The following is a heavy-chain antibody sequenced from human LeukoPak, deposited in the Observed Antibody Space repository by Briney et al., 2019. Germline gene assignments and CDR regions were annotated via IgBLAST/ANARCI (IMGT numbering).Heavy chain of an antibody. CDR2: IRFVGGYK. D-gene: IGHD3-10*01. V-gene: IGHV3-30*02. CDR3: ATSAVRDYASGVDYFDY. J-gene: IGHJ4*02. Sequence: PGGSLRLSCAASGFTFSTYGIPWVRQAPGKGLEWVAFIRFVGGYKHTADSVKGRFTISRDNAQNTVYLYMNTLRTEDTAVYYCATSAVRDYASGVDYFDYWGQGPLVSVSS. CDR1: GFTFSTYG.